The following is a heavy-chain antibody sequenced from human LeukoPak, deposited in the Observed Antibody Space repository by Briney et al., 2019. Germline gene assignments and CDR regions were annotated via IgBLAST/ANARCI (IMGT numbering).Heavy chain of an antibody. CDR2: IYHSGSA. J-gene: IGHJ4*02. CDR1: GITFSRYSM. CDR3: GSGCSGGTSNDY. V-gene: IGHV4-4*02. Sequence: PGGSLRLSCAASGITFSRYSMNWVRQPPGKGLEWIGEIYHSGSANYNPSLKSRVTISVDKSKNQFSMKLSSVTAADTAVYYCGSGCSGGTSNDYWGEGPLVTVPS. D-gene: IGHD2-15*01.